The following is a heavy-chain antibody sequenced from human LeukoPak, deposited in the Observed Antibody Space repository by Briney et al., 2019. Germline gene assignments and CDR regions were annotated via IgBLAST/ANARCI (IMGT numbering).Heavy chain of an antibody. CDR2: ISYDGSNK. D-gene: IGHD5-18*01. Sequence: PGGSLRLSCAASGLTFGSYAMHWFRQAPGKGLECVAVISYDGSNKYYADSVKGRFTISRDNSKNTLYLQMNSLRAEDTAVYYCARGARADTAMVIKDDAFDIWGQGTMVTVSS. CDR1: GLTFGSYA. CDR3: ARGARADTAMVIKDDAFDI. V-gene: IGHV3-30-3*01. J-gene: IGHJ3*02.